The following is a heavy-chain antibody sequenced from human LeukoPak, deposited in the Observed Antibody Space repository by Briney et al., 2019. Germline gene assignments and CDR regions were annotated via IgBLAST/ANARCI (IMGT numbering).Heavy chain of an antibody. CDR1: GDSISTYY. J-gene: IGHJ4*02. CDR3: ARAPEFSSGWLLDY. Sequence: SETLSLTCTVSGDSISTYYWSWIRQSAGKGLEWIGRIHTSGSTNYNPSLKSRVTMSVDRSKTQFSLKVSSVTAADTGVYYCARAPEFSSGWLLDYWGQGSLVTVSS. CDR2: IHTSGST. D-gene: IGHD6-19*01. V-gene: IGHV4-4*07.